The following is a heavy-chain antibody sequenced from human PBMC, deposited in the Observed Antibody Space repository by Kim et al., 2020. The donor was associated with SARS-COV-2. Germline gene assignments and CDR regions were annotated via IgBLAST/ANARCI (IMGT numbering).Heavy chain of an antibody. Sequence: GGSLRLSCVASGFTFSSYWMSWVRQAPGKGLEWVANIKQDGSEKYYVDSVKGRFTISRDNAKNSLYLQMNSLRAEDTAVYYCAREYEQWLQFDYWGQGTLVTVSS. CDR1: GFTFSSYW. V-gene: IGHV3-7*01. CDR2: IKQDGSEK. J-gene: IGHJ4*02. CDR3: AREYEQWLQFDY. D-gene: IGHD6-19*01.